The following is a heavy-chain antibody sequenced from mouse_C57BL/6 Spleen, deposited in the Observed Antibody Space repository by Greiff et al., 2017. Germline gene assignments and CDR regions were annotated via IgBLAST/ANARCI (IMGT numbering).Heavy chain of an antibody. CDR3: APYYGSSSDYAMDY. CDR1: GFNIKDYY. Sequence: VQLKESGAELVKPGASVKLSCTASGFNIKDYYMHWVKQRTEQGLEWIGRIDPEDGATKYDPKFQGKATITADTSSNTAYLQLRSLTSEDTAVYYCAPYYGSSSDYAMDYWGQGTSVTVSS. V-gene: IGHV14-2*01. J-gene: IGHJ4*01. CDR2: IDPEDGAT. D-gene: IGHD1-1*01.